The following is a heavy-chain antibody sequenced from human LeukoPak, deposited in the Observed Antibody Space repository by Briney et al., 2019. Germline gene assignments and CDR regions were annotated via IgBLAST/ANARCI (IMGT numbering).Heavy chain of an antibody. CDR2: MDYSGSA. D-gene: IGHD5-12*01. CDR1: GGSFSGYY. Sequence: SETLSLTCAVYGGSFSGYYWSWIRLSPETGLEWIGYMDYSGSAAYNPSLRGRVTISIDTSKKQFSLEVTSVTAADTAVYFCARRKRGSGGPFDSWGRGTLVTVS. V-gene: IGHV4-59*08. J-gene: IGHJ4*01. CDR3: ARRKRGSGGPFDS.